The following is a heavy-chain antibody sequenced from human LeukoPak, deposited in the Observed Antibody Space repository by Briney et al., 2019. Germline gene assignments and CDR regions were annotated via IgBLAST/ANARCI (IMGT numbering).Heavy chain of an antibody. V-gene: IGHV1-69*05. CDR2: IIPIFGTA. D-gene: IGHD3-10*01. J-gene: IGHJ4*02. CDR3: ARDNHYGSGSSDF. Sequence: SVKVSCKASGGTFSSYAISWVRQAPGQGLEWMGRIIPIFGTANYAQTFQGRVTITTDESTSTAYMELSSLRSEDTAVYYCARDNHYGSGSSDFWGQGTLVTVSS. CDR1: GGTFSSYA.